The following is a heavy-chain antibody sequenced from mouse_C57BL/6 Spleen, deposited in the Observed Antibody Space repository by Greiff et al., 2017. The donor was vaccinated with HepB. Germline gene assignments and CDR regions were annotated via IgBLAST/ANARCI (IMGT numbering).Heavy chain of an antibody. CDR3: ARRTTVVGDYAMDY. CDR1: GYAFSSYW. CDR2: IYPGDGDT. D-gene: IGHD1-1*01. Sequence: QVQLKQSGAELVKPGASVKISCKASGYAFSSYWMNWVKQRPGKGLEWIGQIYPGDGDTNYNGKFKGKATLTADKSSSTAYMQLSSLTSEDSAVYFCARRTTVVGDYAMDYWGQGTSVTVSS. J-gene: IGHJ4*01. V-gene: IGHV1-80*01.